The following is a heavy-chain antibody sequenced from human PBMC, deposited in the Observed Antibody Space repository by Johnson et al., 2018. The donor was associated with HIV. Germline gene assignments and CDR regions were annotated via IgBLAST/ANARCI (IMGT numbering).Heavy chain of an antibody. CDR2: IDWSGGRT. CDR3: ARGYCSHGVCYTRADAFDI. J-gene: IGHJ3*02. Sequence: VQLVESGGGVVRPGGSLRLSCAASGFTFDDYGMSWVRQAPGKGLEWVSGIDWSGGRTGYADSVQGRLTISRDNAKNTLFLQVNSLRPEDTAVYYCARGYCSHGVCYTRADAFDIWGQGTMVTASS. V-gene: IGHV3-20*04. CDR1: GFTFDDYG. D-gene: IGHD2-8*01.